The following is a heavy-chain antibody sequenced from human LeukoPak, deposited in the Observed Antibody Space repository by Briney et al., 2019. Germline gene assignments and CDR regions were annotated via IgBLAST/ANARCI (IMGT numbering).Heavy chain of an antibody. V-gene: IGHV3-23*01. CDR2: ISHSSSGT. Sequence: GGSLRLSCAGSGFTFRDYAMSWVRQAPGKGLEWVSAISHSSSGTYYVDSVRGRFTISRDNSKNLLYMQMNSLRAEDTAVYYCAKDANYHVSSDYYDAFDIWGQGTMVTVSS. D-gene: IGHD3-22*01. CDR1: GFTFRDYA. J-gene: IGHJ3*02. CDR3: AKDANYHVSSDYYDAFDI.